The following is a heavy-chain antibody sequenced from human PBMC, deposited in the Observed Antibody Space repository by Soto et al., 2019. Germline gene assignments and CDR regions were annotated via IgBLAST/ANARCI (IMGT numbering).Heavy chain of an antibody. V-gene: IGHV3-53*01. J-gene: IGHJ2*01. CDR1: GFTVSSNY. CDR2: IYSGGST. CDR3: ARDKEXGYWYFDL. Sequence: GGSLRLSCAASGFTVSSNYMSWVRQAPGKGLEWVSVIYSGGSTYYADSVKGRFTISRDNSTNTLYLQMNSLRAEDTAVYYCARDKEXGYWYFDLWGTGTLVTVSS.